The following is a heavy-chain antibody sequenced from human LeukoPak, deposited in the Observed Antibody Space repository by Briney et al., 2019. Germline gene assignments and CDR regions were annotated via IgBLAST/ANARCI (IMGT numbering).Heavy chain of an antibody. CDR2: IYSGGST. V-gene: IGHV3-53*01. CDR1: GFTVSRNY. J-gene: IGHJ4*02. Sequence: GGTLRPSCAASGFTVSRNYMTWVRQAPGKGLEWVSVIYSGGSTYYADSVKGRFTISRDNSKNTLYLQMNSLRAEDTAVYYCAGTIVGKWAIDYWGQGTLVTVSS. CDR3: AGTIVGKWAIDY. D-gene: IGHD3-22*01.